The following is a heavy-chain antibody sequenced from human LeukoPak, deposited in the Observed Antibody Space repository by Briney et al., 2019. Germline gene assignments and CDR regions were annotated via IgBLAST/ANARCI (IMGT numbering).Heavy chain of an antibody. J-gene: IGHJ4*02. CDR2: IYPGDSET. CDR3: ATHSTVGSYYFDH. V-gene: IGHV5-51*01. CDR1: GYTFTRYW. Sequence: GESLKISCKGSGYTFTRYWVGWVRQMPGKGLEWMGIIYPGDSETRYSPSFQGQVTISADRTINTAYLQWISLKASDTAMYYCATHSTVGSYYFDHWGPGTLVTVSS. D-gene: IGHD1-1*01.